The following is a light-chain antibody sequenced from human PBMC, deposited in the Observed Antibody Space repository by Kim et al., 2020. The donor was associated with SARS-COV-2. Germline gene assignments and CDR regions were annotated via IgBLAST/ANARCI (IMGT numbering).Light chain of an antibody. V-gene: IGKV1-17*01. J-gene: IGKJ5*01. Sequence: SLSASVGDRVTNTCRASQDIRNDLGWYQQNPGRAPKRLIYGASSLQSGVPSRFSGSGSGTEFTLTISSLQPEDFATYFCLQHNTYPITFGQGTRLEIK. CDR1: QDIRND. CDR2: GAS. CDR3: LQHNTYPIT.